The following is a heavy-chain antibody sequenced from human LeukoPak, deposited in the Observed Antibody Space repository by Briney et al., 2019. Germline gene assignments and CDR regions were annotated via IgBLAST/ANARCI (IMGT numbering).Heavy chain of an antibody. Sequence: GGSLRLSCAASGFTFSSYGMHWVRQAPGKGLEWVAFIRYDGGNKYYADSVKGRFTISRDNSKNTLYLQMNSLRAEDTAVYYCARGEGSELDYWGQGTLVTVSS. V-gene: IGHV3-30*02. CDR2: IRYDGGNK. J-gene: IGHJ4*02. D-gene: IGHD3-10*01. CDR3: ARGEGSELDY. CDR1: GFTFSSYG.